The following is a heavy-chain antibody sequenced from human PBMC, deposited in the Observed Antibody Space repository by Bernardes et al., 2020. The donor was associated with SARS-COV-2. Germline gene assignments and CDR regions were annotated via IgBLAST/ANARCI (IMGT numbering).Heavy chain of an antibody. CDR1: GYTFTGYY. CDR3: ARALYSSSPCPADY. D-gene: IGHD6-6*01. J-gene: IGHJ4*02. CDR2: INPNSGGT. V-gene: IGHV1-2*02. Sequence: ASVKVSCKASGYTFTGYYMHWVRQAPGQGLEWMGWINPNSGGTNYAQKFQGRVTMTRDTSISTAYMELSRLRSDDTAVYYCARALYSSSPCPADYWGQGTLVTVSS.